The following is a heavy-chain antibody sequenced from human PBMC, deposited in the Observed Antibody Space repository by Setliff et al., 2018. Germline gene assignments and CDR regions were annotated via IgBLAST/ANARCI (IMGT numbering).Heavy chain of an antibody. V-gene: IGHV4-39*07. CDR1: DASIGGSGYY. CDR2: IHYSGST. D-gene: IGHD3-3*01. Sequence: SETLSLTCTVSDASIGGSGYYWGWIRQPPGKGPEWIGNIHYSGSTHYNPSLKSRVTISVDTSKNQFSLKLSSVTAADTAVYYCARRTEYYNFWSGYYDYWGQGTLVTVSS. J-gene: IGHJ4*02. CDR3: ARRTEYYNFWSGYYDY.